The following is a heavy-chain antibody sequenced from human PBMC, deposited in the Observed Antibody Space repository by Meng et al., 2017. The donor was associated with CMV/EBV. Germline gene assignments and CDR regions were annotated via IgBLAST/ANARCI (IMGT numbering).Heavy chain of an antibody. CDR1: GFTFSSYS. J-gene: IGHJ1*01. CDR3: ARDPYGTTVTTGDFQH. D-gene: IGHD4-17*01. CDR2: ISSSSSYI. Sequence: GESLKISCAASGFTFSSYSMNWVRQAPGKGLEWVSSISSSSSYIYYADSVKGRFTISRDNAKNSLYLQMNSPRAEDTAVYYCARDPYGTTVTTGDFQHWGQGTLVTVSS. V-gene: IGHV3-21*01.